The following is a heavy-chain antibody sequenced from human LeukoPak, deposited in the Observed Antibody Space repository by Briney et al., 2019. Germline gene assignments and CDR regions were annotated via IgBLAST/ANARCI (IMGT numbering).Heavy chain of an antibody. Sequence: PGGSLRLSCAASGFTFSSFAMSWVRQAPGKGLEWVSAISGSGGSTYYADSVKGRFTISRDNSKNTLYLQMNSLRAEDTAVYYCARVALGYYDSSGYYYVSYYFDYWGQGTLVTVSS. CDR2: ISGSGGST. CDR1: GFTFSSFA. V-gene: IGHV3-23*01. J-gene: IGHJ4*02. CDR3: ARVALGYYDSSGYYYVSYYFDY. D-gene: IGHD3-22*01.